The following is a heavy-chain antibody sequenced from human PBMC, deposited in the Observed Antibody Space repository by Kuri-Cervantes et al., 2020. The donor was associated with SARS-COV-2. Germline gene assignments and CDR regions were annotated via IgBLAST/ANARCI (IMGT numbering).Heavy chain of an antibody. CDR3: ARALFRGKIFAEPGGMDV. V-gene: IGHV3-30*03. Sequence: GGSLRLXCAASGFTFSSYGMHWVRQAPGKGLEWVAVISYNGSNKYYADSVKGRFTISRDNSKNTLYLQMNSLRAEDTAVYYCARALFRGKIFAEPGGMDVWGQGTTVTVSS. CDR1: GFTFSSYG. D-gene: IGHD3-3*01. J-gene: IGHJ6*02. CDR2: ISYNGSNK.